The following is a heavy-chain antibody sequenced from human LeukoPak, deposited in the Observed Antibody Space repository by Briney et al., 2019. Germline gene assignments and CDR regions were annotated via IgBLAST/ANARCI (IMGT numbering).Heavy chain of an antibody. V-gene: IGHV3-23*01. D-gene: IGHD2-2*01. Sequence: PGGSLRLTCAGSGFFFGSFAMSWVRQAPGQGLEWVSSISGVGSITHYADSVRGRFTISRDNSNNTLYLQMSSLRVEDTATYYCAKGHSKGASAAGDGLLWVSWGQGTQVTVSS. CDR3: AKGHSKGASAAGDGLLWVS. J-gene: IGHJ5*02. CDR2: ISGVGSIT. CDR1: GFFFGSFA.